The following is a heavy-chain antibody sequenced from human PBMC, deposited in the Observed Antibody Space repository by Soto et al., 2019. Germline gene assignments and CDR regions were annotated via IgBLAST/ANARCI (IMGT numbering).Heavy chain of an antibody. CDR2: IYPGDSDT. CDR3: ARQPYGDYAEYYYYGMDV. Sequence: SLKISCEASGYSFTNYWIGWVRQMPGKGLEWMGIIYPGDSDTRYSPSFQGQVTISVDKSISTAYLQWSSLKASDTAMYYCARQPYGDYAEYYYYGMDVWGQGTTVTVSS. J-gene: IGHJ6*02. CDR1: GYSFTNYW. V-gene: IGHV5-51*01. D-gene: IGHD4-17*01.